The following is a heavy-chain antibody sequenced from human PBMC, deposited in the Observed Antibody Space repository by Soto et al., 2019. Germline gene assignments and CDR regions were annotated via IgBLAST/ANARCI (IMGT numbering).Heavy chain of an antibody. Sequence: QITLKESGPTLVKPTQTLTLTCTFSGFSLTTSGLGVGWIRRPPGKALEWLGIIFWDDDKRYSPSLKSRLSITRDTSKNQVVLTMTNLDPVDTATYYCVHNTVALTAFDYWGPGTLVTVSS. CDR1: GFSLTTSGLG. V-gene: IGHV2-5*02. CDR3: VHNTVALTAFDY. J-gene: IGHJ4*02. D-gene: IGHD2-21*02. CDR2: IFWDDDK.